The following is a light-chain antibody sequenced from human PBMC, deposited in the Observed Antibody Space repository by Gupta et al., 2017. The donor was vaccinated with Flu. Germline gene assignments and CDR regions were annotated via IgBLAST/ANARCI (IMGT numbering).Light chain of an antibody. Sequence: TSSEVGSYNLVSWYQQHPGKAPKVMISEVNKRPSGVSNRFSGSKSDNTASLTISGLQAEDEADYYCCSYAGTSTLLFGGGTKLTVL. CDR3: CSYAGTSTLL. CDR1: SSEVGSYNL. V-gene: IGLV2-23*02. J-gene: IGLJ2*01. CDR2: EVN.